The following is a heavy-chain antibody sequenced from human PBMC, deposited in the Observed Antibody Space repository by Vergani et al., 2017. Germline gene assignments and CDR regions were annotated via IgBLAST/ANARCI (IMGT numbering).Heavy chain of an antibody. CDR2: IYHSGST. CDR3: ARHRGDNDRGGMDV. D-gene: IGHD2-21*02. CDR1: GYSISSTYY. V-gene: IGHV4-38-2*01. Sequence: QVQLQESGPGLVKPSETLSLTCAVSGYSISSTYYWGWIRQPPGKGLELIGSIYHSGSTYNNPSLKSRVTISVDTSKNQFSLKLSSVTAADTAVYYCARHRGDNDRGGMDVWGQGTTVTVSS. J-gene: IGHJ6*02.